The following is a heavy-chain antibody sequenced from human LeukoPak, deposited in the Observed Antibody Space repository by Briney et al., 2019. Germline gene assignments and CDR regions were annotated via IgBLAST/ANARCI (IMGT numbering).Heavy chain of an antibody. Sequence: SGPTLVNPTQTLTLTCTFSGFSLSTSGMFVSWIRQPPGKALEWLPRIYWDDDKYYSTSLKTRLTISKDTYKNQVVLTMTNMDPVDTATYYCARMSTVTLLDAFDIWGQGTMVTVSS. V-gene: IGHV2-70*11. J-gene: IGHJ3*02. CDR2: IYWDDDK. D-gene: IGHD4-17*01. CDR1: GFSLSTSGMF. CDR3: ARMSTVTLLDAFDI.